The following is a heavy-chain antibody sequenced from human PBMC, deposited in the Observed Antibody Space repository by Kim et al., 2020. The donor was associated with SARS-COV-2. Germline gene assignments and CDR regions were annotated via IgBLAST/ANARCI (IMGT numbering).Heavy chain of an antibody. CDR2: ISYDGSNK. V-gene: IGHV3-30-3*01. Sequence: GGSLRLSCAASGFPFSGYAMHWVRQAPGKGLECVALISYDGSNKNSADSVRGRFTISRDNSQNTLYLQMSSLRTEDTGVYFCARGMATRSPAGSYYYYYMDLWGKGTTVTVSS. J-gene: IGHJ6*03. D-gene: IGHD5-12*01. CDR3: ARGMATRSPAGSYYYYYMDL. CDR1: GFPFSGYA.